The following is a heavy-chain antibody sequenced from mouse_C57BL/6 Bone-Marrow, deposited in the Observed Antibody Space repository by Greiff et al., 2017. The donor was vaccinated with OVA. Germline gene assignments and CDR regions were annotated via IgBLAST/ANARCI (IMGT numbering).Heavy chain of an antibody. Sequence: EVMLVESGPVLVKPGPSVKISCKASGFTFTDYYMHWVKQSHGKSLEWIGLVYPYNGGTSYNQKFKGKATLTVDTSSSTAYMELNSLTSEDSAVYYCARMDGYLFWYFDVWGTGTTVTVSS. CDR3: ARMDGYLFWYFDV. CDR2: VYPYNGGT. CDR1: GFTFTDYY. V-gene: IGHV1-36*01. J-gene: IGHJ1*03. D-gene: IGHD2-3*01.